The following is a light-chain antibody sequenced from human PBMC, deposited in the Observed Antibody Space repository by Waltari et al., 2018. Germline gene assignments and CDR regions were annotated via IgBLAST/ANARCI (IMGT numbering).Light chain of an antibody. CDR2: VNSDGGH. V-gene: IGLV4-69*01. J-gene: IGLJ2*01. Sequence: QLVVTQSPSASASLGASVKLTCTLSSGHTSYAIAWHHQQSEKGPRFLMRVNSDGGHTKGDGIPDRFSGSRSVAERYLALSSVQSEDEGDYYCQTWDTEVVVFGGGTKVTVL. CDR3: QTWDTEVVV. CDR1: SGHTSYA.